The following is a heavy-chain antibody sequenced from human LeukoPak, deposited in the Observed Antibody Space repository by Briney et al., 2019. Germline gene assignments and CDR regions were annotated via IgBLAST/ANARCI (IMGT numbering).Heavy chain of an antibody. Sequence: KPSETLSLTCTVSGGSISTSRYSWGWIRQPPGKGLEWIGTIYDSGSTYYNPSLKSRVTIPVDTSKNQLSLRLNSMTAADTAVYYCARVGLGEYTYGYVDFWGQGTLVTVSS. CDR2: IYDSGST. D-gene: IGHD5-18*01. CDR3: ARVGLGEYTYGYVDF. V-gene: IGHV4-39*01. J-gene: IGHJ4*02. CDR1: GGSISTSRYS.